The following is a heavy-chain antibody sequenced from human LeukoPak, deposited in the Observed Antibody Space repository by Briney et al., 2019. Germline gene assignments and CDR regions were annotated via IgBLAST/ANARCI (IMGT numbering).Heavy chain of an antibody. D-gene: IGHD2-2*02. V-gene: IGHV1-2*02. CDR2: INPNSGGT. CDR1: GYTFTTYD. Sequence: VASVKVSCKASGYTFTTYDINWVRQAPGQGLEWMGWINPNSGGTNYAQKFQGRVTMTRDTSISTAYMELSRLRSDDTAVYYCARLVVPAAIGPTNWFDPWGQGTLVTVSS. CDR3: ARLVVPAAIGPTNWFDP. J-gene: IGHJ5*02.